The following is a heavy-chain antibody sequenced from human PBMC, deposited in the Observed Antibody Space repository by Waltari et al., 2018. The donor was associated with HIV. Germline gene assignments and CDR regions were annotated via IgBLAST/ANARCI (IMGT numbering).Heavy chain of an antibody. CDR1: GLTVRGNY. CDR3: ARDPRSRGYYGMDV. CDR2: IYSGGSR. J-gene: IGHJ6*02. Sequence: EVQLVESGGGLIAPGGSMSLSCAASGLTVRGNYMTWVRQAPGKGLEWVSVIYSGGSRYYAESVKGRFTISRDNSKNTLSLHMNSLGPEDTAVYYCARDPRSRGYYGMDVWGQGTTVTVSS. V-gene: IGHV3-53*01. D-gene: IGHD3-16*01.